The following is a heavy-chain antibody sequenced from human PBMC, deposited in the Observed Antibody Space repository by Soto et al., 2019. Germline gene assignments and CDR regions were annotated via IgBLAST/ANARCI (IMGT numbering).Heavy chain of an antibody. Sequence: QGRLVQSGAEVRRPGASVKVSCKAPGDTFTSYYLNWVRQAPGQGLEWMGVINPHGGSTKYAQKFQGRVTMTRDTSRSTVYMELRSLRSDDTAIYYCARSSGGNFGIIIEGSNWFDPWGQGTLVTVSS. V-gene: IGHV1-46*01. CDR1: GDTFTSYY. J-gene: IGHJ5*02. CDR2: INPHGGST. D-gene: IGHD3-3*01. CDR3: ARSSGGNFGIIIEGSNWFDP.